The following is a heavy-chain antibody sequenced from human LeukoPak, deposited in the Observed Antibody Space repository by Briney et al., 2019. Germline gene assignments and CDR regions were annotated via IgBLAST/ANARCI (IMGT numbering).Heavy chain of an antibody. CDR2: INTNTGNP. Sequence: GASVKVSCKASGGSFRTSPISWVRQAPGQGLEWMGWINTNTGNPTYAQGFTGRFVFSLDTSVSTAYLQISSLKAEDTAVYYCARDITVTTSAGDYWGQGTLVTVSS. V-gene: IGHV7-4-1*02. D-gene: IGHD4-17*01. J-gene: IGHJ4*02. CDR1: GGSFRTSP. CDR3: ARDITVTTSAGDY.